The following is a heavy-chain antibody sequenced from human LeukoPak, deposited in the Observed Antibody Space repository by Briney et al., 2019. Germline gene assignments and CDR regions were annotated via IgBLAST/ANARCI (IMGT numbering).Heavy chain of an antibody. CDR2: LSGSGTAT. J-gene: IGHJ6*03. D-gene: IGHD2-21*01. CDR1: QFTFSRFA. V-gene: IGHV3-23*01. Sequence: GGSLRLSCEASQFTFSRFAMSWIRQAPGTGLEWVSTLSGSGTATYYEDSVKGRFTTSRDNSKETLYLHMDNVRADDTAVYYCAKHLGSHSFLFYYMDAWGAGTSVIVSS. CDR3: AKHLGSHSFLFYYMDA.